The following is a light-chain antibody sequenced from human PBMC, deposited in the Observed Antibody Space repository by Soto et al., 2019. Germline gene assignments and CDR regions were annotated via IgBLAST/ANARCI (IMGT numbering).Light chain of an antibody. CDR2: DAS. CDR3: QQRSDSYS. J-gene: IGKJ2*01. V-gene: IGKV3-11*01. CDR1: QTLANY. Sequence: EVVLTQSPATLSLSPGERATLSCRASQTLANYLAWYQQRPGQAPRLLIYDASNRATGIPARFSGSGSGTDFTLTISSLEPEDSAVYYCQQRSDSYSCGQGTTLEIK.